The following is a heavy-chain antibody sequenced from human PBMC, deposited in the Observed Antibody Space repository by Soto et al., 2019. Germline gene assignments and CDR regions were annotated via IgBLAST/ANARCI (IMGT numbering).Heavy chain of an antibody. J-gene: IGHJ6*02. CDR2: ISYDGSNK. CDR1: GFTFSSYG. CDR3: AKDRLRGGFLTTATTDGMDV. V-gene: IGHV3-30*18. D-gene: IGHD1-26*01. Sequence: GGSLRLSCAASGFTFSSYGMHWVRQAPGKGLEWVALISYDGSNKYYVDSVKGRFTISRDNSKNTLFLQMNSLRAGDTAVYYCAKDRLRGGFLTTATTDGMDVWGQGTTVTVSS.